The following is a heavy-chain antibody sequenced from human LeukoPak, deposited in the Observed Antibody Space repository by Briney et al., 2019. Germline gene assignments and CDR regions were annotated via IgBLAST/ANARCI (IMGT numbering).Heavy chain of an antibody. CDR1: GFTFSSYG. J-gene: IGHJ6*02. CDR2: ISYDGSNK. CDR3: AKDRESSGWSPFDYYYYGMDV. D-gene: IGHD6-19*01. Sequence: GGSLRLSCAASGFTFSSYGMHWVRQAPGKGLEWVAVISYDGSNKYYADSVKGRFTISRDNSKNTLYLQMNSLRAEDTAVYYCAKDRESSGWSPFDYYYYGMDVWGQGTTVTVSS. V-gene: IGHV3-30*18.